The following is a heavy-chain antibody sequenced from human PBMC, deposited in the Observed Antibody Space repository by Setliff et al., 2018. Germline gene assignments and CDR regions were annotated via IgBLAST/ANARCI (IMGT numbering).Heavy chain of an antibody. J-gene: IGHJ4*02. V-gene: IGHV5-51*01. CDR3: ARATGIGWPLDY. CDR1: GFSFTTYW. D-gene: IGHD6-13*01. Sequence: GESLKISCKGSGFSFTTYWIGWVRQMPGKGLELMGIIYPGDSDTRYSPAFQGQVTISADRSISTAYLQWSSLRASDTAMYYCARATGIGWPLDYWGQGTLVTVSS. CDR2: IYPGDSDT.